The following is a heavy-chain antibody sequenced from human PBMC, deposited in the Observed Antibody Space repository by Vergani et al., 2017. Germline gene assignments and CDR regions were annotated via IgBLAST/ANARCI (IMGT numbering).Heavy chain of an antibody. D-gene: IGHD3-3*01. CDR3: AKDANYDFWSGYDNPFDY. Sequence: VQLVESGGGLVQPGGSLRLSCAASGFTFDDYAMHWVRQAPGKGLEWVSGISWNSGSIGYADSVKGRFTISRDNAKNSLYLQMNSLRAEDTALYYCAKDANYDFWSGYDNPFDYWGQGTLVTVSS. J-gene: IGHJ4*02. CDR2: ISWNSGSI. CDR1: GFTFDDYA. V-gene: IGHV3-9*01.